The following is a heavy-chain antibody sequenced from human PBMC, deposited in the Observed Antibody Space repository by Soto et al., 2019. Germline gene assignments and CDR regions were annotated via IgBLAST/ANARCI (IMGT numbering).Heavy chain of an antibody. V-gene: IGHV4-30-4*01. Sequence: PSETLSLTCTVSGGSISSGDYYWSWIRQPPGKGLEWIGYIYYSGSTYYNPSLKSRVTISVDTSKNQFSLKLSSVTAADTAVYYCARSRITIFGVVIVWSYIDYWGQGTLVTVSS. CDR3: ARSRITIFGVVIVWSYIDY. CDR2: IYYSGST. D-gene: IGHD3-3*01. J-gene: IGHJ4*02. CDR1: GGSISSGDYY.